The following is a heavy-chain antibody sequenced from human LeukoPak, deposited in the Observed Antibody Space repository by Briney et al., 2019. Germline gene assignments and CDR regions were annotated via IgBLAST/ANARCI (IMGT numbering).Heavy chain of an antibody. Sequence: GGSLRLSCAASGFTFSSYWMSWVRQAPGKGLEWVANIKQDGSEKYYVDSVKGRFTISRDNAKNSLYLQMNSLRAEDTAVYYCARDLEYYYDSSGYYTWGQGTLVTVSS. CDR1: GFTFSSYW. D-gene: IGHD3-22*01. V-gene: IGHV3-7*01. CDR3: ARDLEYYYDSSGYYT. J-gene: IGHJ4*02. CDR2: IKQDGSEK.